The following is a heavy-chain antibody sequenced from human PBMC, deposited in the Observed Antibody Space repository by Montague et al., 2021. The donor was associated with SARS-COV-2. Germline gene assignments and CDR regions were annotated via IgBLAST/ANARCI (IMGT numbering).Heavy chain of an antibody. CDR3: ARLRDGVVPSPILGVGPYYSYYYMDV. D-gene: IGHD3-10*01. CDR2: IHHGGST. J-gene: IGHJ6*03. Sequence: SETLSLICAVHGGSFSTYSWKWIRQPPGKGLEWIGEIHHGGSTKYSPSLKSRLTISADTSKNQFSLKLTSVAAADTAVYYCARLRDGVVPSPILGVGPYYSYYYMDVWGRGTTVTVSS. V-gene: IGHV4-34*01. CDR1: GGSFSTYS.